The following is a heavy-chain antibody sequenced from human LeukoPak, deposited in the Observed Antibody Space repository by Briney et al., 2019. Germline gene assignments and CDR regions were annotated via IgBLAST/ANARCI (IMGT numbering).Heavy chain of an antibody. CDR1: GGSISSSSYY. Sequence: SETLSLTCTVSGGSISSSSYYWGWIRQPPGKGLEWIGNIYYSGSTNYNPSLNSRVTISVDTSKNQFSLKLSSVTAADTAVFYCARHRIAPADDAFDIWGQGTMVPVSS. J-gene: IGHJ3*02. CDR2: IYYSGST. D-gene: IGHD6-13*01. V-gene: IGHV4-39*01. CDR3: ARHRIAPADDAFDI.